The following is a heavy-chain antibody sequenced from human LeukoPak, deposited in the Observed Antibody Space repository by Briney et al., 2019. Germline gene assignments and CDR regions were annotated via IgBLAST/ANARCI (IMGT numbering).Heavy chain of an antibody. CDR3: ARVLRPMASQYYFDY. Sequence: SETLSLTCTVSGGSIRSSGYYWGWIRQPPGKGLEWIGNIYYSGTTSYNPSLKTRVTISIDTSKNQFSLKLSSVTAADTAVYYCARVLRPMASQYYFDYWGQGTLVTVSS. V-gene: IGHV4-39*07. CDR1: GGSIRSSGYY. J-gene: IGHJ4*02. D-gene: IGHD3-10*01. CDR2: IYYSGTT.